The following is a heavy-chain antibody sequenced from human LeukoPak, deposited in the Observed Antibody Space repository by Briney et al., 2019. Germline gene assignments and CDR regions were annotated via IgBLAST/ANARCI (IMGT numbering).Heavy chain of an antibody. V-gene: IGHV3-23*01. CDR3: ARDHRGYFDY. CDR1: GFTFNTYA. Sequence: PGGSLRLSCGASGFTFNTYAMSWVRLAPGTGPEWVSSISTSGGTTYYADPVKGRFTISRDNSKNTLYLQMSSLRVDDTAVYFCARDHRGYFDYWGQGTLVTVSS. D-gene: IGHD3-10*01. J-gene: IGHJ4*02. CDR2: ISTSGGTT.